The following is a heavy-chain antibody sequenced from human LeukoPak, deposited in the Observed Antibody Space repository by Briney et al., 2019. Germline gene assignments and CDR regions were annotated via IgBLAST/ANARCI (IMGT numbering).Heavy chain of an antibody. J-gene: IGHJ4*02. CDR1: GGSISSYY. CDR2: IYYSGST. CDR3: ARLQWGVYYFDY. V-gene: IGHV4-59*08. D-gene: IGHD1-26*01. Sequence: PSETLSLTCTVSGGSISSYYWSWIRQPPGKGLEWIGYIYYSGSTNYNPSLKSRVTISVDTSKNQFSLKLSSVTAADTAVYYCARLQWGVYYFDYWGQGTLVTVSS.